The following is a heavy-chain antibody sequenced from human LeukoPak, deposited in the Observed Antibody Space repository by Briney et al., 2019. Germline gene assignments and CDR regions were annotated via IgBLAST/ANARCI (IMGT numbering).Heavy chain of an antibody. CDR3: AGADATMLQLY. V-gene: IGHV4-59*01. J-gene: IGHJ4*02. Sequence: SEAPSLTCTVSGGSPSSDIWSWIREPPGKRLEWIVYIYYSGSTNYNPPLKSRATLSLATTKQQISLNLNSMTAAHTARHYIAGADATMLQLYWGQGTLVTVSS. D-gene: IGHD2-2*01. CDR1: GGSPSSDI. CDR2: IYYSGST.